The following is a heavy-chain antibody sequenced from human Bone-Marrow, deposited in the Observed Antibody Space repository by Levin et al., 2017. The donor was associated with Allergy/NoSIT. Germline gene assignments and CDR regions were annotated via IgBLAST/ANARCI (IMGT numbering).Heavy chain of an antibody. V-gene: IGHV3-30*18. J-gene: IGHJ4*02. CDR3: AKDLPPRIQLWLRGAWTGHSGVDY. CDR1: GFTFSSYG. D-gene: IGHD5-18*01. CDR2: ISYDGSNK. Sequence: PGGSLRLSCAASGFTFSSYGMHWVRQAPGKGLEWVAVISYDGSNKYYADSVKGRFTISRDNSKNTLYLQMNSLRAEDTAVYYCAKDLPPRIQLWLRGAWTGHSGVDYWGQGTLVTVSS.